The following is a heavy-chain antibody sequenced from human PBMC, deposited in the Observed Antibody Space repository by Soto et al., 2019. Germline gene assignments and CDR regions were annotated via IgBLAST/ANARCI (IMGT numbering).Heavy chain of an antibody. CDR3: AREPTYYYDSSGYTDAFDS. V-gene: IGHV3-21*01. CDR1: GFTFSSYS. D-gene: IGHD3-22*01. Sequence: EVQLVESGGGLVKPGGSLRLSCAASGFTFSSYSMNWVRQAPGKGLEWVSSISSSSSYIYYADSVKGRFTISRDNAKNSLYLQMNSLRAEDTAVYYCAREPTYYYDSSGYTDAFDSWGQGTMVTVSS. CDR2: ISSSSSYI. J-gene: IGHJ3*02.